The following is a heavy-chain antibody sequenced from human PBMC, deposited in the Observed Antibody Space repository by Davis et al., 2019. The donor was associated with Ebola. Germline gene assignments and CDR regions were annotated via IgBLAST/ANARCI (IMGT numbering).Heavy chain of an antibody. J-gene: IGHJ3*02. D-gene: IGHD3-9*01. Sequence: GESLKISCAASGFTFSSYWMSWVRQAPGKGLEWVANIKQDGSEKYYVDSVKGRFTISSDNAKNSLYLQMNSLRAEDTAVYYCARVGDILTGYRHFDIWGQGTMVTVSS. V-gene: IGHV3-7*01. CDR1: GFTFSSYW. CDR3: ARVGDILTGYRHFDI. CDR2: IKQDGSEK.